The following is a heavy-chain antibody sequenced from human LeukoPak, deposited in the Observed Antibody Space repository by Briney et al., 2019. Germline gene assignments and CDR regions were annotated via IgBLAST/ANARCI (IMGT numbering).Heavy chain of an antibody. Sequence: ASVKVSCKTSGGTFSTSAITWVRQAPGQGLEWMGWISPNSGGTKYAQKFQGRVTMTSDTSISTAYMELSRLTSDDTAVYYCARELGTSSNNFDYWGQGILVPVSS. CDR3: ARELGTSSNNFDY. J-gene: IGHJ4*02. D-gene: IGHD7-27*01. CDR2: ISPNSGGT. CDR1: GGTFSTSA. V-gene: IGHV1-2*02.